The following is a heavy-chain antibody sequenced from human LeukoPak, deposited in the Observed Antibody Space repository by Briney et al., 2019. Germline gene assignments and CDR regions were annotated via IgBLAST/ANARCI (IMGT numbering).Heavy chain of an antibody. D-gene: IGHD3-22*01. V-gene: IGHV3-21*01. J-gene: IGHJ3*02. CDR2: ISSNSAYI. CDR3: AREGGFHYDSSGDAFDI. CDR1: GFTFRRYT. Sequence: PGGSLRLSCAASGFTFRRYTMTWVRQARGRGLEWVSSISSNSAYIYYADSLRGRLTISRDNAKNSLYLQVGSLGADDTAVYYCAREGGFHYDSSGDAFDIWGQGTMVTVSS.